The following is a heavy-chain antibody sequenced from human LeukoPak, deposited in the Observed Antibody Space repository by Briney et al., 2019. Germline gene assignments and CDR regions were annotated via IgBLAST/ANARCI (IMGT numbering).Heavy chain of an antibody. J-gene: IGHJ4*02. Sequence: ASVPVSCMPSVYTFSNYGITWVRQAPGQGVAWMGWISAYNGDTNYAQKLQGRVTMTTDTPASTAYMELRRLRSDDTAVYFCARALGAYTTGWYIPALWGQGTLVTVSS. CDR3: ARALGAYTTGWYIPAL. CDR1: VYTFSNYG. CDR2: ISAYNGDT. D-gene: IGHD6-19*01. V-gene: IGHV1-18*01.